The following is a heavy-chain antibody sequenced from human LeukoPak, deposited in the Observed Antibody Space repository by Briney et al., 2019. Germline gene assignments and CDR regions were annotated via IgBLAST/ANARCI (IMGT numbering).Heavy chain of an antibody. CDR1: GGSLSRGGYY. CDR3: ARGGDYSDYFVY. Sequence: TSETLSLTCTVFGGSLSRGGYYWNWIRQQAGQGLEWLDYIYHSGTARYNPSFKSRLNQSVDMSRNQFSLNLSSVTVADTALYYCARGGDYSDYFVYWGQGSMVSVSS. V-gene: IGHV4-31*03. CDR2: IYHSGTA. D-gene: IGHD4-11*01. J-gene: IGHJ4*02.